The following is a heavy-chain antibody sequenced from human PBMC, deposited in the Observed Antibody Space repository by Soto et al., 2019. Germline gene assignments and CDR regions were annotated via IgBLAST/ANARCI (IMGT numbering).Heavy chain of an antibody. D-gene: IGHD2-21*01. CDR2: IYYSGST. CDR3: ARHSRGGRID. CDR1: GGCISSYY. J-gene: IGHJ4*02. V-gene: IGHV4-59*08. Sequence: QVQLQESGPGLVKPSETLSLTCTVSGGCISSYYWSWIRQPPGKGLEWIGYIYYSGSTNYNPSLKSRVTISVDTSKNQFSLKLSSVTAADTAVYYCARHSRGGRIDWGQGTLVTVSS.